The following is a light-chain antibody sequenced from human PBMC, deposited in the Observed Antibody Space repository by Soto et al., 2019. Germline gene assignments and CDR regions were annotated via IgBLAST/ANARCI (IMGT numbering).Light chain of an antibody. V-gene: IGKV1-9*01. J-gene: IGKJ4*01. Sequence: IQVTQPPSSLSASVGDRVTITCRASQGITSYLAWNRQKPGQAPKLLIYAASAWQTGVSSRFSGSGYGTDCALSISNLQPEDFATYFCQQLYSYPLTFGGGTTVEF. CDR1: QGITSY. CDR3: QQLYSYPLT. CDR2: AAS.